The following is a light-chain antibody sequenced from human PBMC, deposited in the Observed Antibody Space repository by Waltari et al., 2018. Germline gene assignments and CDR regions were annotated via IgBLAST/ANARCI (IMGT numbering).Light chain of an antibody. J-gene: IGLJ2*01. CDR3: SSYTSSSTPHVV. CDR1: SSDVGGYNY. CDR2: EVS. V-gene: IGLV2-14*01. Sequence: QSALTQPASVSGSPGQSITISCTGTSSDVGGYNYASWYQQHPGKAPKLMIYEVSNRPSGGSNRFSGSKSGNTASLTISGLQAEDEADYYCSSYTSSSTPHVVFGGGTKLTVL.